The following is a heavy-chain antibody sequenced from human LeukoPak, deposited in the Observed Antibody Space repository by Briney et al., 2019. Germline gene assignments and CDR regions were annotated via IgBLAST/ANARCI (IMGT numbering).Heavy chain of an antibody. V-gene: IGHV3-23*01. CDR3: ANMQLVKGVFEI. CDR2: ISGGSENT. CDR1: GFAFSSFA. D-gene: IGHD6-13*01. J-gene: IGHJ3*02. Sequence: GGSLRLSCAASGFAFSSFAMSWVRQAPGKGLDWVSGISGGSENTYYADSVKGRFTISRDNSKNTLDLHLNSLTADDTAVYYCANMQLVKGVFEIWGQGTRVTVSS.